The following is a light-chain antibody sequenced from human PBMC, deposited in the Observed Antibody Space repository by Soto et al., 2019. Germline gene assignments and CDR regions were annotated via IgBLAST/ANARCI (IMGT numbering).Light chain of an antibody. Sequence: QSVLTQPTSVSGAPGQRVTISCTGSSSNIGAGYDVHWYQQLPGTAPKLLIYGNSNRPSGVPDRFSGSKSGTSASLAITGLQAEDEADYYCQSYDSILSAVVFGGGTKLTVL. CDR1: SSNIGAGYD. J-gene: IGLJ2*01. CDR2: GNS. CDR3: QSYDSILSAVV. V-gene: IGLV1-40*01.